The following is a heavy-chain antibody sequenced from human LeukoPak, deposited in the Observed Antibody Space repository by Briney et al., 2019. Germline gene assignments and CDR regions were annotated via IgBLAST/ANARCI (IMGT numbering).Heavy chain of an antibody. D-gene: IGHD6-19*01. V-gene: IGHV3-23*01. Sequence: GGSLRLSCAASGFTFNSYAMSWVRQAPGKGLEWVSVISGSGCHANYADSVKGRFTISRDNSKNTLYLQMNSLRAEDTAVYYCARGRMAGAYVFDYWGQGTLVTVSS. J-gene: IGHJ4*02. CDR3: ARGRMAGAYVFDY. CDR2: ISGSGCHA. CDR1: GFTFNSYA.